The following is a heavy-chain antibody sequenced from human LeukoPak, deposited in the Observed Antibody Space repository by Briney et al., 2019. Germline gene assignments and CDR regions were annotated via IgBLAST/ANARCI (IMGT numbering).Heavy chain of an antibody. CDR3: ARQGSGWSYFDS. J-gene: IGHJ4*02. D-gene: IGHD6-19*01. CDR1: GDSFTNYW. V-gene: IGHV5-51*01. CDR2: IYPGDSET. Sequence: GESLKISCKGSGDSFTNYWIGWVRQMPGKGLEWMGIIYPGDSETRYSPSSQGQVTISADKSISTAYLQWSSLKAPDTAMYYCARQGSGWSYFDSWGQGTLVTVSS.